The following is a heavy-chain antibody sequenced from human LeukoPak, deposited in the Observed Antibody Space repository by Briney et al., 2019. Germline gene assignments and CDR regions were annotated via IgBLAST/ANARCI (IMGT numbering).Heavy chain of an antibody. CDR3: ARQSLVVPAAPPRYMDV. J-gene: IGHJ6*03. CDR1: GGSFSGYY. V-gene: IGHV4-34*01. Sequence: PSETLSLTCAVYGGSFSGYYWSWIRQPPGKGLEWIGEINHSGSTNYNPSLKSRVTISVDTSKNQFSLKLSSVTAADTAVYYCARQSLVVPAAPPRYMDVWGKGTTVTVSS. D-gene: IGHD2-2*01. CDR2: INHSGST.